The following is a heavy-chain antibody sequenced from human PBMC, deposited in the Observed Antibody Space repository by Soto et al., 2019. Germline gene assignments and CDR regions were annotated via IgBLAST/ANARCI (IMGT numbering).Heavy chain of an antibody. CDR3: ARVRYSGSYYLDC. J-gene: IGHJ4*02. D-gene: IGHD1-26*01. CDR1: GGSISSGGYY. V-gene: IGHV4-31*03. CDR2: IYYSGST. Sequence: PSETLSLTCTVSGGSISSGGYYWSWIRQHPGKGLEWIGYIYYSGSTYYNPSLKSRVTISVDTSKNQFSLKLSSVTAADTAVYYCARVRYSGSYYLDCWGQGTLVTVSS.